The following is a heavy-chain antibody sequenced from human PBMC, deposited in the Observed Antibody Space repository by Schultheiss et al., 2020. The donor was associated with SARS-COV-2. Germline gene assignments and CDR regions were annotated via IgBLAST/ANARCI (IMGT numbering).Heavy chain of an antibody. D-gene: IGHD2-2*01. V-gene: IGHV4-59*01. CDR1: GGSISSYY. Sequence: SETLSLTCTVSGGSISSYYWSWIRQPPGKGLEWIGYIYYSGSTNYNPSLKSRVTISVDTSKNQFSLKLRSVTAADTAVYYCARHREYQLLSNYYYYMDVWGKGTTVTVSS. CDR3: ARHREYQLLSNYYYYMDV. CDR2: IYYSGST. J-gene: IGHJ6*03.